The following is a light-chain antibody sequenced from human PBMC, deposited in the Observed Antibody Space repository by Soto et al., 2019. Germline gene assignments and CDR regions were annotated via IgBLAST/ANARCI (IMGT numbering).Light chain of an antibody. Sequence: EIVMTQSPATLSVSPGERATLSCRASQNIRTSLAWYQQKPGQPPRLLIYGASTRATGIPARFSASGSGTEFTLTISSLQSEDSAGYYCQQYHNWLTFGGGTKVEIK. J-gene: IGKJ4*01. CDR3: QQYHNWLT. CDR2: GAS. V-gene: IGKV3-15*01. CDR1: QNIRTS.